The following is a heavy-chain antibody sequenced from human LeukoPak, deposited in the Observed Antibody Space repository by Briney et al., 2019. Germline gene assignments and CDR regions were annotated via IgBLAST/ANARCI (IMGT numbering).Heavy chain of an antibody. Sequence: GGSLRLSCAASGFTFSDYYMTWIRQAPGKGLEWVSYISSSGSTIYYADSVNGRFTISRDNSKNTLYLHMDSLRAEDTAVYYCAKHRNYYDSSGRDGFDIWGQGTMVTVSS. J-gene: IGHJ3*02. D-gene: IGHD3-22*01. CDR2: ISSSGSTI. V-gene: IGHV3-11*01. CDR1: GFTFSDYY. CDR3: AKHRNYYDSSGRDGFDI.